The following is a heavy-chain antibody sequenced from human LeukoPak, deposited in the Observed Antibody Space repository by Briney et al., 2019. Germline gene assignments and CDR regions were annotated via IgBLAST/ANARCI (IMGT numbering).Heavy chain of an antibody. Sequence: PGGSLRLSCAASGFTFSSYAMHWVRQAPGKGLEWVAVISYDGSNKYYADSVKGRFTISRDNSKNTLYLQMNSLRAEDTAVYYCARDTVGVATRICFDYWGQGTLVTVSS. CDR1: GFTFSSYA. CDR2: ISYDGSNK. V-gene: IGHV3-30*04. CDR3: ARDTVGVATRICFDY. D-gene: IGHD5-12*01. J-gene: IGHJ4*02.